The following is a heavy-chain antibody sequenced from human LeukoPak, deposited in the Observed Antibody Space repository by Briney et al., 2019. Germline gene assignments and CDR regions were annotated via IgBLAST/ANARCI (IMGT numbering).Heavy chain of an antibody. CDR3: AKGSRISVAANYFDP. D-gene: IGHD6-19*01. J-gene: IGHJ5*02. V-gene: IGHV3-21*04. CDR2: ISSSSSYI. CDR1: GFTFSSYS. Sequence: KAGGSLRLSCAASGFTFSSYSMNWVRQAPGKGLEWVSSISSSSSYIYYADSVKGRFTISRDNAKNSLYLQMNSLRAEDTAVYYCAKGSRISVAANYFDPWGQGTLVTVSS.